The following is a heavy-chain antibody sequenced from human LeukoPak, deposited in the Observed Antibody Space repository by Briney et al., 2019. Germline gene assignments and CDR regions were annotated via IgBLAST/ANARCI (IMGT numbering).Heavy chain of an antibody. CDR2: INPNSGGT. J-gene: IGHJ5*02. CDR1: GYTFTGYY. CDR3: ARDQYYDSKGWFDP. Sequence: ASVKVSCMASGYTFTGYYMHWLRQAPGQGLDWMGWINPNSGGTNYAQKFQGRVTMTRDTSISTAYMEMSRLRSDDTAVYYCARDQYYDSKGWFDPWGQGNLVTVSS. V-gene: IGHV1-2*02. D-gene: IGHD3-22*01.